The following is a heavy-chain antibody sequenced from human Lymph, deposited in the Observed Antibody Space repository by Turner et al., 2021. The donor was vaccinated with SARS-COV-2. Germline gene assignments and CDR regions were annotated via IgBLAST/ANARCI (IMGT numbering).Heavy chain of an antibody. CDR3: ARGRDSGGGMDV. Sequence: VQLVQSGAEVKQPAASVKVFCKASGYTFTSYDINWVRQATGQGLEWMGWMNPNSGNTGYAQKFQGRVTMTRNISIRTAYMGLSTLRSEDTAVYYCARGRDSGGGMDVWGQGTTVTVSS. V-gene: IGHV1-8*01. D-gene: IGHD1-26*01. CDR1: GYTFTSYD. J-gene: IGHJ6*02. CDR2: MNPNSGNT.